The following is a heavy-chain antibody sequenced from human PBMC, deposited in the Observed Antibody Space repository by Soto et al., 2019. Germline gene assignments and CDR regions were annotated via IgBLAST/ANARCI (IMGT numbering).Heavy chain of an antibody. V-gene: IGHV3-30*04. CDR2: ISHDGSKT. J-gene: IGHJ4*02. CDR3: ARHREQWGSLDY. Sequence: GGSKRVSKGAAEGTIGSYAVRWIRQKQGKGLEWVAVISHDGSKTNYADSVKGRFTISRDNSKNTLYLQMNSLRAEDTAVYYCARHREQWGSLDYRGQGTLVTVSS. D-gene: IGHD6-19*01. CDR1: EGTIGSYA.